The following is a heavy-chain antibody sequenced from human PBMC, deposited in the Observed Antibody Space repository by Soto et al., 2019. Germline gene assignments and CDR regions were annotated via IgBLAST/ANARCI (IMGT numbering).Heavy chain of an antibody. CDR1: GGSISSYY. CDR2: IYYSGTT. D-gene: IGHD4-17*01. J-gene: IGHJ6*02. Sequence: SETLSLTCPVSGGSISSYYWSWIRQPPGKGLEWIGYIYYSGTTNYNPSLKSRVTISVDTSKNQFSLKLSSVTAADTAVYYCARATVTTDYYYYGMDVWGQGTTVTVS. CDR3: ARATVTTDYYYYGMDV. V-gene: IGHV4-59*01.